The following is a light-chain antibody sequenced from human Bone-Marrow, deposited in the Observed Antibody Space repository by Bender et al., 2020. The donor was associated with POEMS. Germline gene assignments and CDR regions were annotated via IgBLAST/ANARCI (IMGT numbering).Light chain of an antibody. CDR1: SSNIGRNY. Sequence: QSVLTQPPSASGTPGQRVTISCSGSSSNIGRNYVSWYQQFPGTAPKLMIFEVTNRPSGVPDRFSGSKSGNTASLTISGLQAEDEADYYCFSYTSDSTYVFGPGTKVTVL. J-gene: IGLJ1*01. CDR3: FSYTSDSTYV. CDR2: EVT. V-gene: IGLV2-18*02.